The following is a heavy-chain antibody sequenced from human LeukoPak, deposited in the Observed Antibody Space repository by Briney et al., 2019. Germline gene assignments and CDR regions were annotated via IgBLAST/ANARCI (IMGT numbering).Heavy chain of an antibody. D-gene: IGHD3-16*02. Sequence: PGGSLRLSCTTSGFTFGDYAMSWVRQAPGKGLEWVGFIRSKAYGGTTEYAASVKGRFTISRDDSKSIAYLQMNSLKTEDTAVYYCTRDGYDYVWGSYRHYFDYWGQGTLVTVSS. CDR2: IRSKAYGGTT. J-gene: IGHJ4*02. V-gene: IGHV3-49*04. CDR1: GFTFGDYA. CDR3: TRDGYDYVWGSYRHYFDY.